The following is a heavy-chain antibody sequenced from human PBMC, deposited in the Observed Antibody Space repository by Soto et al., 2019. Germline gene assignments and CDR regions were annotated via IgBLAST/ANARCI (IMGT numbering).Heavy chain of an antibody. CDR3: AKDYYDSSGYYHDAFDI. D-gene: IGHD3-22*01. V-gene: IGHV3-23*01. CDR1: GFTFSSYA. CDR2: ISGSGGST. Sequence: ASVKVSCAASGFTFSSYAMSWVRQAPGRGLEWVSAISGSGGSTYYADSVKGRFTISRDNSKNTLYLQMNSLRAEDTAVYYCAKDYYDSSGYYHDAFDIWGQGTMVTVSS. J-gene: IGHJ3*02.